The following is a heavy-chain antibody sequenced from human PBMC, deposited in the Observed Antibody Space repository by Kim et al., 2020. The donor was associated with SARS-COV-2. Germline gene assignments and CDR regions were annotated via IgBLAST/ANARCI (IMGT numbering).Heavy chain of an antibody. Sequence: GGSLRLSCAASGFTFNDYVISWVRQAPGKGLEWVSSITGGSDNIFYADSVKGRFTISRDNAKTSVSLELNNLGAEDTAVYYCAGWLVGRGSIFQYWGQGTLVTVSS. V-gene: IGHV3-21*06. D-gene: IGHD6-19*01. J-gene: IGHJ1*01. CDR1: GFTFNDYV. CDR3: AGWLVGRGSIFQY. CDR2: ITGGSDNI.